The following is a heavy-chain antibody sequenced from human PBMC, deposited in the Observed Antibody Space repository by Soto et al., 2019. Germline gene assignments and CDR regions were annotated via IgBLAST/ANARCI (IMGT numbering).Heavy chain of an antibody. CDR1: GGSISSGGYY. V-gene: IGHV4-31*03. Sequence: PSETLSLTCTVSGGSISSGGYYWSWIRQHPGKGLEWIGYIYYSGSTYYNPSLKSRVTISVDTSKNQFSLKLSSVTAADTAVHYCARGFTMVRIDYWGQGTLVTVSS. D-gene: IGHD3-10*01. CDR3: ARGFTMVRIDY. CDR2: IYYSGST. J-gene: IGHJ4*02.